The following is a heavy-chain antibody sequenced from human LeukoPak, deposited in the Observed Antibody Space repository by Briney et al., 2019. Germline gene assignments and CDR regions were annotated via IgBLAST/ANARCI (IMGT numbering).Heavy chain of an antibody. CDR2: ISYDGRDK. J-gene: IGHJ3*01. V-gene: IGHV3-30*18. CDR3: AKPRGGNSWAFDL. D-gene: IGHD4-23*01. Sequence: GRSLRLSCAASGFTFSSYGMHWVRQAPGKGLEWVAGISYDGRDKYYADSVKGRFTISRDNSKNTLNLQMNSLRAEDTAVYYCAKPRGGNSWAFDLWGQGRMVTVSS. CDR1: GFTFSSYG.